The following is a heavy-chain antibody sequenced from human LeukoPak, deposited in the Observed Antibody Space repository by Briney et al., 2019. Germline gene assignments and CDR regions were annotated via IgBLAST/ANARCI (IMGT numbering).Heavy chain of an antibody. Sequence: HPGGSLRLSCAASGFISSSYWMHWVRPPPGKGLVYIACINTDGFSTSYAASVKGRFTISRDNAKNTLYLQMNSLRAEDTAVYYCARSRTYGDYGRGLDYWGQGTLVTVSS. V-gene: IGHV3-74*01. CDR3: ARSRTYGDYGRGLDY. CDR1: GFISSSYW. J-gene: IGHJ4*02. D-gene: IGHD4-17*01. CDR2: INTDGFST.